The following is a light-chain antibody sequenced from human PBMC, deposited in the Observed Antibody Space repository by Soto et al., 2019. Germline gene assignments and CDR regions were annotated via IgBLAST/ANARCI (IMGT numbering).Light chain of an antibody. V-gene: IGKV1-9*01. CDR2: AAS. Sequence: DIQLTQSPSFLSASVGDRVTITCRASQGINSYLAWYQQKPGKVPKLLIYAASTLQSGVPSRFSGSGSGTEFTLTISSLQPEDFATYYCKQGYVIPLTFGGGTKVEIK. CDR3: KQGYVIPLT. J-gene: IGKJ4*01. CDR1: QGINSY.